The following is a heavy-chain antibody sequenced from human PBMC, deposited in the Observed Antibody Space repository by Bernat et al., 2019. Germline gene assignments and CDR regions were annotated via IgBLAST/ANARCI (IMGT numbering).Heavy chain of an antibody. Sequence: EVQLVESGGGLVKPGGSLRLSCAASGFIFSNYNVNWFRQAPGKGLEWVSSINGSSSFIYYADSVKGRFTISRGNAKNSLFLQMNSLRVEDTAVYYCARDLEGGMDVWGQGTTVTVSS. CDR1: GFIFSNYN. CDR3: ARDLEGGMDV. V-gene: IGHV3-21*01. J-gene: IGHJ6*02. CDR2: INGSSSFI.